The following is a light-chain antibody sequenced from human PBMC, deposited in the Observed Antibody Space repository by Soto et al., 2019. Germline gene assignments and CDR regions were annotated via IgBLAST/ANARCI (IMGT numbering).Light chain of an antibody. V-gene: IGKV1-13*02. CDR2: DAS. Sequence: IQLTQSPSSLSASVGDRVTITCRAGQDIGSALAWYQQRPGKAPKLLLYDASNLEAGVPARFSGRGSGTAFTLTISSLRPEDCATYYCLQFNGFPLTFGGGTKVQIK. CDR3: LQFNGFPLT. CDR1: QDIGSA. J-gene: IGKJ4*01.